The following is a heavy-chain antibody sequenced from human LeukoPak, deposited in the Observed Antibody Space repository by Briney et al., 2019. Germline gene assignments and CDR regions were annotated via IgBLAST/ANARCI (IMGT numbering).Heavy chain of an antibody. CDR1: GFTFTGYY. V-gene: IGHV1-2*04. Sequence: ASVKVSCKASGFTFTGYYMHWVRQAPGQGLEWMGWINLNSGGTKYAQKFQGWVTMTRDTSISTAYMELSRLRSDDTAVYYCAADLLGQLVDYWGQGTLVTVSS. J-gene: IGHJ4*02. CDR2: INLNSGGT. D-gene: IGHD6-6*01. CDR3: AADLLGQLVDY.